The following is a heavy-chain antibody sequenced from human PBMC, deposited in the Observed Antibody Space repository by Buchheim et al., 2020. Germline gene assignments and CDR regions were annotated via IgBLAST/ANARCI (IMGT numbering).Heavy chain of an antibody. Sequence: QVQLVESGGGLVKPGGSLRLSCAASGFTFSDYYMSWIRQAPGKGLEWVSYISSSSSYTNYADSVKGRFTISRDNAKNSLYLQMNSLRAEDTAVYYCARLRLIEYSSSSEEFLFNYYYYYMDVWGKGTT. V-gene: IGHV3-11*05. CDR2: ISSSSSYT. CDR1: GFTFSDYY. D-gene: IGHD6-6*01. CDR3: ARLRLIEYSSSSEEFLFNYYYYYMDV. J-gene: IGHJ6*03.